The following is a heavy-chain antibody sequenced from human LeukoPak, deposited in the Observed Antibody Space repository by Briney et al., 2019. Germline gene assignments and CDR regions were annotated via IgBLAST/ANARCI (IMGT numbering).Heavy chain of an antibody. V-gene: IGHV5-10-1*01. CDR3: ARPAPDSSLFDI. CDR1: GSTFTTYW. Sequence: GASLRISCKGSGSTFTTYWTSWLRQMPGKGLEGMGRIDPIDSYTYYSPSFHGHVTISVDKSISTAYLQWNSLQASDTAMYYCARPAPDSSLFDIWGQGTMVTVSS. D-gene: IGHD3-22*01. CDR2: IDPIDSYT. J-gene: IGHJ3*02.